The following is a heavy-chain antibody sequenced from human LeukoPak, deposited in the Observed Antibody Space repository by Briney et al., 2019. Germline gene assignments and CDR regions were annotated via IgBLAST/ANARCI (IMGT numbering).Heavy chain of an antibody. CDR3: ARPLSGTTDFDY. CDR2: ISSSSSYI. D-gene: IGHD1-20*01. J-gene: IGHJ4*02. V-gene: IGHV3-21*01. Sequence: GGSLRLSCAASGFTFSSYTMNWVRQAPGKGLEWVSLISSSSSYIFYADSVKGRFTISRDNAKKSLYLQMNSLRAEDTAVYCCARPLSGTTDFDYWGQGTLVTVSS. CDR1: GFTFSSYT.